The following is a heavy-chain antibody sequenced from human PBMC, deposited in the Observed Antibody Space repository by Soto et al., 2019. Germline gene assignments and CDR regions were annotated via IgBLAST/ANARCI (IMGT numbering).Heavy chain of an antibody. CDR1: GFSFNNFG. V-gene: IGHV3-33*01. D-gene: IGHD3-10*01. CDR3: ARRDSSGSGGYFGLFDY. CDR2: IWFDGSNK. Sequence: GGSLRLSCAVSGFSFNNFGMHWVRQAPGKGLEWVAFIWFDGSNKYYADSVKDRFTISRDNSNNSLYLQMDNLRADDTAIYYFARRDSSGSGGYFGLFDYWGQGNLVTVSS. J-gene: IGHJ4*02.